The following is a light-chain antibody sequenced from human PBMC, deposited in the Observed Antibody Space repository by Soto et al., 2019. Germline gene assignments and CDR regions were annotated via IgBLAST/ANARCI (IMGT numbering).Light chain of an antibody. Sequence: QSVLTQPASVSGSPGQSITISCTGTSSDVGGYNYVSWYQQHPGKAPKLMIYEVSNRPSGVSNRFSGSKSGNTASLTISGLQPEDEAYYYCSSVTTSSTVVFGGGTKLTVL. CDR1: SSDVGGYNY. CDR2: EVS. J-gene: IGLJ2*01. CDR3: SSVTTSSTVV. V-gene: IGLV2-14*01.